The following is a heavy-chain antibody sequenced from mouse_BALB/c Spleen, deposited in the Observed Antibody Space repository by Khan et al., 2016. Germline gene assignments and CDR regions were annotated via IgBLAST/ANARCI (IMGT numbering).Heavy chain of an antibody. Sequence: EVKLEESGPDLVKPSQSLSLTCTVTGYSISSGYSWHWIRQFPGNKLEWMGCIRYSGSTNYNPSLKSRISITRDTSKNQFFLQLNSVTSEDTATXSCARDDYDEVYYAMDYWGQGTSVTVSS. V-gene: IGHV3-1*02. CDR2: IRYSGST. J-gene: IGHJ4*01. CDR3: ARDDYDEVYYAMDY. CDR1: GYSISSGYS. D-gene: IGHD2-4*01.